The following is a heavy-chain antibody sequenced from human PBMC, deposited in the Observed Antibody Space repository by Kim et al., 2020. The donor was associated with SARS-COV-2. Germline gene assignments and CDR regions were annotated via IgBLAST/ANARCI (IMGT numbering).Heavy chain of an antibody. CDR2: ISYDGSNK. D-gene: IGHD2-2*01. J-gene: IGHJ4*02. CDR3: ARDSTGLDY. CDR1: GFTFSSYA. V-gene: IGHV3-30-3*01. Sequence: GGSLRLSCAASGFTFSSYAMHWVRQAPGKGLEWVAVISYDGSNKYYADSVKGRFTISRDNSKNTLYLQMNSLRAEDTAVYYCARDSTGLDYWGQGTLVTVSS.